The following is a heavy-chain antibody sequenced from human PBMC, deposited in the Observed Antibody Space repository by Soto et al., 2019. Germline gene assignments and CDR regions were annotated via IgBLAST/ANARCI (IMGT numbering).Heavy chain of an antibody. CDR1: GGSISSSNW. CDR2: IYHSGST. D-gene: IGHD3-22*01. Sequence: QVQLQESGPGLVKPSGTLSLTCAVSGGSISSSNWWSWVRQPPGKGLEWIGEIYHSGSTNYNPSLKSRVPIPVHKSNNLFSSKVISVPAADMVVFYCARDRHYYDSSGYIVGGCDYWGQGTLVTVSS. CDR3: ARDRHYYDSSGYIVGGCDY. J-gene: IGHJ4*02. V-gene: IGHV4-4*02.